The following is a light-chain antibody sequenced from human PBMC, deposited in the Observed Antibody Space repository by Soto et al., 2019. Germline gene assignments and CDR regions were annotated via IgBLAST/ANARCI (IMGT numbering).Light chain of an antibody. V-gene: IGKV3-11*01. Sequence: IVSTKVPYGLTLCPGEGASLSYKASQSVHTFLAWYQQKPGQAPRLLIYGASTRATGVPARFSGSGSGTVFTLTTSSQVPEDFAVYYCHQLRNCDAASFGQGTRLEI. J-gene: IGKJ5*01. CDR2: GAS. CDR1: QSVHTF. CDR3: HQLRNCDAAS.